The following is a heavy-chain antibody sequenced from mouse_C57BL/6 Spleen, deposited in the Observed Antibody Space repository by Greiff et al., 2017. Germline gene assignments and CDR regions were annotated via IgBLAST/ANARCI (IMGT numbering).Heavy chain of an antibody. CDR1: GFNIKNTY. V-gene: IGHV14-3*01. D-gene: IGHD1-1*01. J-gene: IGHJ2*01. CDR3: AFYYYGSSYVDFDY. CDR2: IDPANGNT. Sequence: LVESVAELVRPGASVKLSCTASGFNIKNTYMHWVKQRPEQGLEWIGRIDPANGNTKYAPKFQGKATITADTSSNTAYLQLSSLTSEDTAIYYCAFYYYGSSYVDFDYWGQGTTLTVSS.